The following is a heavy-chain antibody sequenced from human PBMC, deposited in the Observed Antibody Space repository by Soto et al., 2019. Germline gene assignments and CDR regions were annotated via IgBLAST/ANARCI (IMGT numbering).Heavy chain of an antibody. J-gene: IGHJ4*02. Sequence: PGGSLRLSCAASGFTFSSYAMSWVRQAPGKGLEWGSVMSGSGDSTYYADSVKGRFTISRDNSKNTLYLQMNSLRAEDTAVYYCAKRATGTYFAYWGQGTLVNVSS. D-gene: IGHD1-1*01. CDR2: MSGSGDST. V-gene: IGHV3-23*01. CDR3: AKRATGTYFAY. CDR1: GFTFSSYA.